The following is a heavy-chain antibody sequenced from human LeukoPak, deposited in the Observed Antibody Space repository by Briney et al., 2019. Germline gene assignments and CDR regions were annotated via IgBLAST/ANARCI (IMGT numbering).Heavy chain of an antibody. CDR3: ARDGLYYDTPFDY. CDR1: GGSFSGYY. J-gene: IGHJ4*02. D-gene: IGHD3-9*01. V-gene: IGHV4-34*01. Sequence: SETLSLTCAVYGGSFSGYYWSWIRQPPGKGPEWIGEINHSGSTNYNPSLKSRVTISVDTSKNQFSLKLSSVTAADTAVYYCARDGLYYDTPFDYWGQGTLVTVSS. CDR2: INHSGST.